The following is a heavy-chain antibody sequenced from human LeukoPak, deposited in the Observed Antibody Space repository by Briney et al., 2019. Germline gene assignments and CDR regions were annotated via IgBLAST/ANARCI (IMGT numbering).Heavy chain of an antibody. J-gene: IGHJ4*02. CDR1: GLTVSSSY. CDR2: IYIGDNP. Sequence: GGSLRLSCAASGLTVSSSYMSWVRQAPGNGLEWVSIIYIGDNPHYADSVKGRFTISRHNSKNTLYLQMNNLRAEDTAVYYCARVRPWVFDYWGQGTLVTVSS. CDR3: ARVRPWVFDY. V-gene: IGHV3-53*04.